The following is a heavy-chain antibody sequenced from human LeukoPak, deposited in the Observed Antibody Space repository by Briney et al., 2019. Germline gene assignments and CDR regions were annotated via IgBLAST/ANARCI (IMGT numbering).Heavy chain of an antibody. D-gene: IGHD2-15*01. J-gene: IGHJ4*02. V-gene: IGHV3-23*01. CDR1: GFRFSSFG. CDR3: ANSVVVADNFDY. CDR2: LSGSGFSK. Sequence: PGGSLRLSCAASGFRFSSFGMSWVRQAPGKGLEWVSVLSGSGFSKYYADSVRGRFTISRDNSGSTLYLQMNSLRAEDTAVYYCANSVVVADNFDYWGQGTLVTVSS.